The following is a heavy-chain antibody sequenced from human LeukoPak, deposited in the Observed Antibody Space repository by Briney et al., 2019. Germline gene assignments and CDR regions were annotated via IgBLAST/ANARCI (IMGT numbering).Heavy chain of an antibody. J-gene: IGHJ4*02. Sequence: SETLSLTCTVSGYSISSGYYWGWIRQPPGKGLEWIGSIYHSGSTYYNPSLKSRVTISVDTTKNQFSLKLSSVTAADTAVYYCARGGMAARLIDYWGQGTLVTVSS. CDR1: GYSISSGYY. CDR2: IYHSGST. CDR3: ARGGMAARLIDY. V-gene: IGHV4-38-2*02. D-gene: IGHD6-6*01.